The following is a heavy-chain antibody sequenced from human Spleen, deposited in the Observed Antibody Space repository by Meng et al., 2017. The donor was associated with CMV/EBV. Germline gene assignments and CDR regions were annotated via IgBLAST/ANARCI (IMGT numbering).Heavy chain of an antibody. D-gene: IGHD2-15*01. CDR3: ASVDLKTSLFDP. V-gene: IGHV3-21*01. J-gene: IGHJ5*02. Sequence: GGSLRLSCAASGFTFSSYWMSWVRQAPGKGLEWVSSISGGSTYIYYADSVKGRFTISRDNAKNSLYLQMNSLRVEDTAVYYCASVDLKTSLFDPWGQGTLVTVSS. CDR2: ISGGSTYI. CDR1: GFTFSSYW.